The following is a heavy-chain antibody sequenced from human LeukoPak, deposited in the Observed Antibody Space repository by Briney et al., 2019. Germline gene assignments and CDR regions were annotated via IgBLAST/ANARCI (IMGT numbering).Heavy chain of an antibody. CDR2: INWNGGST. V-gene: IGHV3-20*04. Sequence: GGSLRLSCAASGFTFDDYGMSWVRQAPGKGLEWVSDINWNGGSTDYADSVKGRFTISRDNAKNSLYLHMSSLRDEDTAFYYCARCHTTNWYNWFDPWGQGTLVIVSS. CDR1: GFTFDDYG. D-gene: IGHD1-1*01. CDR3: ARCHTTNWYNWFDP. J-gene: IGHJ5*02.